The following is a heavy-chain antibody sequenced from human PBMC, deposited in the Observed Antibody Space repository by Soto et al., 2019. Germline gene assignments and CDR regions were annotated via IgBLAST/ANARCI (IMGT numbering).Heavy chain of an antibody. V-gene: IGHV1-46*01. CDR3: ARDIFYGSGSRPTYYYYYYGMDV. Sequence: GASVKVSCKASGYTFTSYYMHWVRQAPGQGLEWMGIINPSGGSTSYAQKFQGRVTMTRDTSTSTVYMELSSLRSEDTAVYYCARDIFYGSGSRPTYYYYYYGMDVWGQGTTVTVSS. CDR2: INPSGGST. J-gene: IGHJ6*02. CDR1: GYTFTSYY. D-gene: IGHD3-10*01.